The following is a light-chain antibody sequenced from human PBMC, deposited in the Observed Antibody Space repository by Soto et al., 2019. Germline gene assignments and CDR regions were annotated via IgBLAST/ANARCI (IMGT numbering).Light chain of an antibody. J-gene: IGLJ1*01. Sequence: QSVLTQPPSASGSPGQSVTISCTGTSSDVGGYNYVSWYQQHPGKAPKLMIYEVTKRPSGVPDRFSGSKSGNTASLTVSGLQAEDEADYYCSSYAGRTDFVFGTGTKLTVL. CDR1: SSDVGGYNY. CDR2: EVT. V-gene: IGLV2-8*01. CDR3: SSYAGRTDFV.